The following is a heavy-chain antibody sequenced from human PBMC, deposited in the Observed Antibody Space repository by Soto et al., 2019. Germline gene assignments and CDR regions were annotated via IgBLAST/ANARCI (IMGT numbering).Heavy chain of an antibody. J-gene: IGHJ6*02. CDR2: MNPNSGNT. D-gene: IGHD2-2*02. Sequence: ASVKVSCKASGYTFTSYDINWVRQATGQGLEWMGWMNPNSGNTGYAQKFQGRVTMTRNTSISTAYMELSSLRSEDTAVYYCARVGFGVVVPAAILRINPNYYGMDVWGQGTTVTVSS. V-gene: IGHV1-8*01. CDR3: ARVGFGVVVPAAILRINPNYYGMDV. CDR1: GYTFTSYD.